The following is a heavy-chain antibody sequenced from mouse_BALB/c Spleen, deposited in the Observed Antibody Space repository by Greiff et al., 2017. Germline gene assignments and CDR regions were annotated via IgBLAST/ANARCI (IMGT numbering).Heavy chain of an antibody. CDR1: GYTFTSYT. CDR2: INPSSGYT. D-gene: IGHD2-4*01. J-gene: IGHJ3*01. Sequence: QVQLQQSGAELARPGASVKMSCKASGYTFTSYTMHWVKQRPGQGLEWIGYINPSSGYTNYNQKFKDKATLTADKSSSTAYMQLSSLTSEDSAVYYCARFDYDGAWFAYWGQGTLVTVSA. CDR3: ARFDYDGAWFAY. V-gene: IGHV1-4*01.